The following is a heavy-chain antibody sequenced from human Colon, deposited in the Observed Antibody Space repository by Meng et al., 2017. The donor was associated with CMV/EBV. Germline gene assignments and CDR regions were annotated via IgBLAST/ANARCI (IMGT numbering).Heavy chain of an antibody. CDR3: ARNEKSSRRLPYDY. V-gene: IGHV3-7*01. Sequence: GGPLRLSCAASGFAFSSYWMSWVRQAPGKGLEWVANIKQDGSEKYYVDSVKGRFTISRDNAKNSLYLQMNSLRAEDTAVYYCARNEKSSRRLPYDYWGQGTLVTVSS. CDR2: IKQDGSEK. D-gene: IGHD2-2*01. CDR1: GFAFSSYW. J-gene: IGHJ4*02.